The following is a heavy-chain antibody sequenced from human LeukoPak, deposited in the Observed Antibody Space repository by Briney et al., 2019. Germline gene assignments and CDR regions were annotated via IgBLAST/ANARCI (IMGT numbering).Heavy chain of an antibody. V-gene: IGHV3-7*04. Sequence: GGSLRLSCAASGFTLNIFWMSWVRQAPGTGLEWVANIKQDGSEKYYADSVKGRFTISRDTSKNTLYLQMSSLRLEDTAVYYCVRGALFLWFGEGWYGMDVWGQGTTVTVSS. CDR2: IKQDGSEK. CDR3: VRGALFLWFGEGWYGMDV. CDR1: GFTLNIFW. D-gene: IGHD3-10*01. J-gene: IGHJ6*02.